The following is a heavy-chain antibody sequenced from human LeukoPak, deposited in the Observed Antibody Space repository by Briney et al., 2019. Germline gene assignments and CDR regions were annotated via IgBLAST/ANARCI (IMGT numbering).Heavy chain of an antibody. V-gene: IGHV3-48*04. J-gene: IGHJ3*02. CDR2: ISYSGTTT. Sequence: GGSLRLSCAASGFTFSSTSMNWVRQAPGKGLEWISYISYSGTTTYYADSVKGRFTVSRDHAENSLYLQMNSLRAEDTAIYYCARDCENWSLNDALDIWGQGTVVTVSS. D-gene: IGHD3-9*01. CDR3: ARDCENWSLNDALDI. CDR1: GFTFSSTS.